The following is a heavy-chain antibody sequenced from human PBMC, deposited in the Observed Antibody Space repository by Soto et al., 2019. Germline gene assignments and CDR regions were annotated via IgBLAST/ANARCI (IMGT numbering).Heavy chain of an antibody. CDR3: AINEGTDGYKFAY. Sequence: QVQLVQSGAEVKKPGSSVKVSCKASGGTFSTYDICWVRPAPGQGLEWMGGIIPLFGTANYAQKFQCRATIIADESTRTAYMELRRLRAEDTAVYYCAINEGTDGYKFAYWGQGTLVTVSS. CDR2: IIPLFGTA. J-gene: IGHJ4*02. CDR1: GGTFSTYD. V-gene: IGHV1-69*01. D-gene: IGHD5-12*01.